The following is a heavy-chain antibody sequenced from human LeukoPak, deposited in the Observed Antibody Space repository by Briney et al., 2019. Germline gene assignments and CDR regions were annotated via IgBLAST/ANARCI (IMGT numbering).Heavy chain of an antibody. CDR1: GFTFDDYA. Sequence: PGRSLRLSCAASGFTFDDYAMHWVRQAPGKGLEWVSGISWNSGSIGYADSVKGRFTISRDNAKNSLYLQMNSLRAEDMALYYCAKDKSPWWSYSRGFDYWGQGTLVTVSS. CDR2: ISWNSGSI. V-gene: IGHV3-9*03. CDR3: AKDKSPWWSYSRGFDY. D-gene: IGHD1-26*01. J-gene: IGHJ4*02.